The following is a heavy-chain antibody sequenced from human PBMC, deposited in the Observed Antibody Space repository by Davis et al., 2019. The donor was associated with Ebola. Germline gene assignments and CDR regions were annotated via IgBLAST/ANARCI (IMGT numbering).Heavy chain of an antibody. D-gene: IGHD4-17*01. Sequence: GESLKISCAAPGFIVSDKYMSWVRQAPGKGLEWVSVIYRDERTYYADSVKGRFTVSRDNSENMLYLQMSTLRAEDTAVYYCARHVNGDFWYFDLWGRGTRVTVSS. J-gene: IGHJ2*01. CDR2: IYRDERT. V-gene: IGHV3-53*01. CDR1: GFIVSDKY. CDR3: ARHVNGDFWYFDL.